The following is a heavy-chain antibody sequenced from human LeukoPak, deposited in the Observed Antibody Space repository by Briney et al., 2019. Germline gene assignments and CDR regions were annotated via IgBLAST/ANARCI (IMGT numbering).Heavy chain of an antibody. CDR2: FDPEDGET. CDR1: GYTLTELS. D-gene: IGHD2-2*01. J-gene: IGHJ3*02. V-gene: IGHV1-24*01. CDR3: ARGLGYCSSTSCYGIVAFDI. Sequence: ASVKVSCXVSGYTLTELSMHWVRQAPGKGLEWMGGFDPEDGETIYAQKFQGRVTMTEDTSTDTAYMELSSLRSEDTAVYYCARGLGYCSSTSCYGIVAFDIWGQGTMVTVPS.